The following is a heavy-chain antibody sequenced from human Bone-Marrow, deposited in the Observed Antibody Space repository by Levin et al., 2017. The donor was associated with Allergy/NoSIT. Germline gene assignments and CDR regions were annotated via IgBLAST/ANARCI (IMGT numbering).Heavy chain of an antibody. CDR1: GYIFTGYY. J-gene: IGHJ5*01. Sequence: ASVKVSCKASGYIFTGYYIHWVRQAPGQGLEWMGRINPNSGDTNYAQKFQGRVTMTRDTSISTVYMELSRLRSDDTAVYYCATMTYGVGGAGWFDSWGQGTLVTVSS. V-gene: IGHV1-2*06. CDR2: INPNSGDT. D-gene: IGHD2-8*01. CDR3: ATMTYGVGGAGWFDS.